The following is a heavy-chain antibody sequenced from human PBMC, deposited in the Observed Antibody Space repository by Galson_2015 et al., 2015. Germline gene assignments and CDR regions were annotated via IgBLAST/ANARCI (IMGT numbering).Heavy chain of an antibody. CDR2: IKSKTDGGTT. D-gene: IGHD5-18*01. J-gene: IGHJ4*02. CDR3: TRRPAAVDTADFDY. CDR1: GFTFSNAW. Sequence: SLRLSCAASGFTFSNAWMSWVRQAPGKGLEWVGRIKSKTDGGTTDYAAPVKGRFTISRDDSKNTLYLQMNSLKTEDTAVYYCTRRPAAVDTADFDYWGQGTLVTVSS. V-gene: IGHV3-15*01.